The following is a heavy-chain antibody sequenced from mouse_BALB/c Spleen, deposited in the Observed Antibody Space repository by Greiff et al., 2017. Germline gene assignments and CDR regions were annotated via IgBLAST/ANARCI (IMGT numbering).Heavy chain of an antibody. V-gene: IGHV1-54*01. CDR2: INPGSGGT. CDR1: GYAFTNYL. Sequence: QVQLKESGAELVRPGTSVKVSCKASGYAFTNYLIEWVKQRPGQGLEWIGVINPGSGGTNYNEKFKGKATLTADKSSSTAYMQLSSLTSDDSAVYFCAQIYYGYDRDWYFDVWGAGTTVTVSS. J-gene: IGHJ1*01. D-gene: IGHD2-2*01. CDR3: AQIYYGYDRDWYFDV.